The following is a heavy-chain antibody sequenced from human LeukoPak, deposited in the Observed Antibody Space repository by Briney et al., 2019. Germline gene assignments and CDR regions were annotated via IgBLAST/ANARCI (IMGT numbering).Heavy chain of an antibody. Sequence: GGSLRLSCAASGFTFSSYSMNWVRQAPGKGLEWVSSISSSSSYIYYADSVKGRFTISRDNAKNSLYLQMNSLRAEDTAVYYCSAGEGYYDSGDYYSAWAFDVWGQGTMVTVSS. D-gene: IGHD3-22*01. CDR3: SAGEGYYDSGDYYSAWAFDV. J-gene: IGHJ3*01. CDR2: ISSSSSYI. V-gene: IGHV3-21*01. CDR1: GFTFSSYS.